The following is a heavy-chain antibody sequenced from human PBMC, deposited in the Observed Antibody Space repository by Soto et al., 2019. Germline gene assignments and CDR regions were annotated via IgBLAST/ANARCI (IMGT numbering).Heavy chain of an antibody. CDR1: GYTVSSNY. CDR3: ARGPISIAEAGSC. Sequence: PGGSLRLSCAASGYTVSSNYMSWVRQAPGKGLEWVSVIYSGGSTYYADSVKGRFTISRDNSTNTRYLDMNSLRAEDMAMYYCARGPISIAEAGSCRGRGSRGTVSS. D-gene: IGHD6-19*01. J-gene: IGHJ4*01. V-gene: IGHV3-66*01. CDR2: IYSGGST.